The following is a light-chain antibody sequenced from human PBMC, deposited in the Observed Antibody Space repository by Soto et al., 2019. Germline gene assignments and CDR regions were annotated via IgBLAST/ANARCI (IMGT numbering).Light chain of an antibody. Sequence: DIQMTQSPSFVSASVGDRCTITGRASQAVSTWLAWYQQKPGKAPRLLIYAASTLQKGVPSRFSGGASGKDFTLTISSLQPEDFGTYYCQQSYSMPLTFGQGTRLEIK. CDR1: QAVSTW. CDR3: QQSYSMPLT. V-gene: IGKV1-12*01. CDR2: AAS. J-gene: IGKJ5*01.